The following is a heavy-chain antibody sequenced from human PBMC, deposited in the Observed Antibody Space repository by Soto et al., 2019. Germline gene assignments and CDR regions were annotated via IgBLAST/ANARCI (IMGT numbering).Heavy chain of an antibody. CDR3: ARDRGTAMVHYYYYGMDV. Sequence: PSETLSLTCTVSGGSISSYYWSWIRQPPGKGLEWIGYIYYSGSTNYNPSLKSRVTISVDTSKNQFSLKLSSVTAADTAVYYFARDRGTAMVHYYYYGMDVWGQGTTVTVSS. CDR1: GGSISSYY. J-gene: IGHJ6*02. CDR2: IYYSGST. V-gene: IGHV4-59*01. D-gene: IGHD5-18*01.